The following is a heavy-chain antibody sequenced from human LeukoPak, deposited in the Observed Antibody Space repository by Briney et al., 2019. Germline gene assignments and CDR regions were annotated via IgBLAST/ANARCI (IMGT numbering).Heavy chain of an antibody. V-gene: IGHV4-59*01. J-gene: IGHJ5*02. CDR3: ARLGGGDRYCSSTSCLGSHWFDP. D-gene: IGHD2-2*01. CDR1: GGSISSYY. Sequence: SETLSLTCTVSGGSISSYYWSWIRQPPGKGLEWIGYIYHTGSTSYNPSLKGRVTISVDTSKNQFSLKLSSVTAADTAVYYCARLGGGDRYCSSTSCLGSHWFDPWGQGTLVTVSS. CDR2: IYHTGST.